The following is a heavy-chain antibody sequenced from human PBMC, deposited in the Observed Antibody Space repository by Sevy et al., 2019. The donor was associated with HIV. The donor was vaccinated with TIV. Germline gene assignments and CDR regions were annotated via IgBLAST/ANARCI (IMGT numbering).Heavy chain of an antibody. CDR2: ISYRGST. CDR3: ARDRGGLAYYFDY. D-gene: IGHD3-10*01. J-gene: IGHJ4*02. V-gene: IGHV4-31*03. Sequence: SETLSLTCTVSGDSVSSGDNYWNWIRQHPGKGLEWIGHISYRGSTYYNPSLKSRLTISADTSKNQFSLRLSSVTAADTAVYYCARDRGGLAYYFDYWGQGALVTVSS. CDR1: GDSVSSGDNY.